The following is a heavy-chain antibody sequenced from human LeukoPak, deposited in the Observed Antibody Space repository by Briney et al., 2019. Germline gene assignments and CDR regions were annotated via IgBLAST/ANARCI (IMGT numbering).Heavy chain of an antibody. D-gene: IGHD6-19*01. CDR3: ARVGSPFYYYTTTWTS. V-gene: IGHV3-74*01. CDR1: GFTFSSYW. J-gene: IGHJ6*03. CDR2: INSDGSST. Sequence: PGGSLRLSCAASGFTFSSYWMHWVRQAPGKGLVWVSRINSDGSSTSYADSVKGRFTISRDNAKNTLYLQMNSLRAEDTAVYYCARVGSPFYYYTTTWTSGAKGPRSPSP.